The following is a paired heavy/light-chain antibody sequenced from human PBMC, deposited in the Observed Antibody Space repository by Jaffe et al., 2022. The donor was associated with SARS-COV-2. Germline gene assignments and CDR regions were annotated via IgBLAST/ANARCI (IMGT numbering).Heavy chain of an antibody. Sequence: QITLKESGPTLVKPTQTLTLTCTFSGFSLSTSGVGVGWIRQPPGKALEWLALIYWDDDKRYSPSLKSRLTITKDTSKNQVVLTMTNMDPVDTATYYCARRRINSSSWPYYFDYWGQGTLVTVSS. D-gene: IGHD6-13*01. CDR1: GFSLSTSGVG. CDR2: IYWDDDK. J-gene: IGHJ4*02. CDR3: ARRRINSSSWPYYFDY. V-gene: IGHV2-5*02.
Light chain of an antibody. CDR1: SSDVGGYNY. V-gene: IGLV2-14*01. Sequence: QSALTQPASVSGSPGQSITISCTGTSSDVGGYNYVSWYQQHPGKAPKLMIYEVSNRPSGVSNRFSGSKSGNTASLTISGLQAEDEADYYCSSYTSSSTEVVFGGGTKLTVL. CDR2: EVS. J-gene: IGLJ2*01. CDR3: SSYTSSSTEVV.